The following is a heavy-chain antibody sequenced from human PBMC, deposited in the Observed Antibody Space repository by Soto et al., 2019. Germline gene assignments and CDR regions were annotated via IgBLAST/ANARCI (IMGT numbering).Heavy chain of an antibody. V-gene: IGHV3-30*03. CDR1: GFTFSSYG. J-gene: IGHJ6*03. CDR2: ISYDGSNK. Sequence: GGSLRLSCAASGFTFSSYGMHWVRQAPGKGLEWVAVISYDGSNKYYADSVKGRFTISRDNSKNTLYLQMNSLRAEDTALYYCARGDDYGDYPYYYYYMDVWGKGTTVTVSS. CDR3: ARGDDYGDYPYYYYYMDV. D-gene: IGHD4-17*01.